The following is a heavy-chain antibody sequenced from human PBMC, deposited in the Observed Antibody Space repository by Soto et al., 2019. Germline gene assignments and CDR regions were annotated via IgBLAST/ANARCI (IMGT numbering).Heavy chain of an antibody. V-gene: IGHV5-51*01. CDR1: GYNFATQW. Sequence: EVQLVQSGAEVKKPGESLKISCKGSGYNFATQWIGWVRQLPGKGLEWMGIIYGGDSKTKYSPPFEGQVTMSADKSISTADLQWSSRKASDTAMYYCATSSSVTGIFDYWGQGTLVSVSS. CDR3: ATSSSVTGIFDY. J-gene: IGHJ4*02. CDR2: IYGGDSKT. D-gene: IGHD6-19*01.